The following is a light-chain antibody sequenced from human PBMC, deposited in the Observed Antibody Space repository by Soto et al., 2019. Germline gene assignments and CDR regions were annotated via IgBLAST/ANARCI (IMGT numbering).Light chain of an antibody. CDR2: EVT. CDR3: TSYAGSYADVV. J-gene: IGLJ2*01. Sequence: QSALTQPPSASGSPGQSVTISCTGASSDFGGTNYVSWYQQHPGKAPQLMIFEVTKRPSGVPDRFSGSKSGNTASLTVSGLQAEEEADYCCTSYAGSYADVVFGGGTKLTVL. CDR1: SSDFGGTNY. V-gene: IGLV2-8*01.